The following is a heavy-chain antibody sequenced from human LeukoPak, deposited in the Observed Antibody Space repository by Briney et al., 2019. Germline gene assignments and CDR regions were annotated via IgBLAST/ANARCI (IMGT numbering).Heavy chain of an antibody. J-gene: IGHJ4*02. D-gene: IGHD2-2*01. Sequence: SETLSLTCTVSGGSISSSSYYWGWIRQPPGKGLEWIGSIYYSGSTYYNPSLKSRVTISVDTSKNQFSLKLSSVTAADTAVYFCARETRYCSNTACYPADCWGQGTLVTVSS. CDR3: ARETRYCSNTACYPADC. CDR2: IYYSGST. V-gene: IGHV4-39*02. CDR1: GGSISSSSYY.